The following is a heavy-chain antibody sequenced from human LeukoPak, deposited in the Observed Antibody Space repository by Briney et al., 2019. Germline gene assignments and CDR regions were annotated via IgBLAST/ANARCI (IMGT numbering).Heavy chain of an antibody. CDR3: ASYSSGSAVGAFDI. D-gene: IGHD3-22*01. Sequence: SVKVSCKASGGTFSSYAISWVRQAPGQGLEWMGRIIPILGIANYAQKFQGRVTITADRSTSTAYMELSSLRSEDTAVYYCASYSSGSAVGAFDIWGQGTMVTVSS. CDR2: IIPILGIA. V-gene: IGHV1-69*04. CDR1: GGTFSSYA. J-gene: IGHJ3*02.